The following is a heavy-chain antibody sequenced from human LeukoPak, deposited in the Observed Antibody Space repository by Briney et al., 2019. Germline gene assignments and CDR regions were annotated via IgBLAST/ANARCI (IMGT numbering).Heavy chain of an antibody. CDR1: GFTFSSYE. Sequence: GGSLRLSCAASGFTFSSYEMNWVRQAPGKGLEWVSYISTSGSTKYYADSVKGRFTTSRYNAKNSLYLQMKSLRAEDTAVYYCARDRDPGYNDSSGYRRVNAFDIWGQGTMVTVSS. D-gene: IGHD3-22*01. V-gene: IGHV3-48*03. CDR3: ARDRDPGYNDSSGYRRVNAFDI. J-gene: IGHJ3*02. CDR2: ISTSGSTK.